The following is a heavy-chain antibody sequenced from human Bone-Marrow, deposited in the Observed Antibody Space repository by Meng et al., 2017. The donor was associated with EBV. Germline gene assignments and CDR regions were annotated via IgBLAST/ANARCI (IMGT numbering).Heavy chain of an antibody. CDR1: GYTFTSYG. J-gene: IGHJ4*02. D-gene: IGHD6-19*01. CDR3: AKTSRSSGWYSSPTYYFDY. V-gene: IGHV1-18*01. Sequence: QVQLVQSGAEVKKPGASVQVSCKASGYTFTSYGISWVRQAPGQGLEWMGWISAYNGNTNYAQKLQGRVTMTTDTSTSTAYMELRSLRSDDTAVYYCAKTSRSSGWYSSPTYYFDYWGQGTLVTVSS. CDR2: ISAYNGNT.